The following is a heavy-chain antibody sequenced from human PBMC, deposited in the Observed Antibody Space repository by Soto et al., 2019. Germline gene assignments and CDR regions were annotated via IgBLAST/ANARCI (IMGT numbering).Heavy chain of an antibody. V-gene: IGHV1-3*01. Sequence: QVQLVQSGAEVEKPGASVQVSCTASGYKFNNYAVHWVRQAPGQGLEWRGWINAGNGNTKYSPNFQGRVAITRDPAARTVYMQLSGLRSEDTSIYYCARGHLAVVPVASWHQYMDVWGKGTTVTGS. CDR2: INAGNGNT. CDR3: ARGHLAVVPVASWHQYMDV. CDR1: GYKFNNYA. D-gene: IGHD2-2*01. J-gene: IGHJ6*03.